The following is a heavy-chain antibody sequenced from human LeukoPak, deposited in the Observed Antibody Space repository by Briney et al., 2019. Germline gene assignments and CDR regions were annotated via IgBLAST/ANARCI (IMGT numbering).Heavy chain of an antibody. CDR1: GFTFSSYW. CDR2: IKQDGSDK. CDR3: ARVLDY. Sequence: PGGSLRLSCAASGFTFSSYWMHWVRQAPGKGLVWVANIKQDGSDKYYVDSVRGRFTLSRDNAKNSLYLQMNSLTAEDTAVYYCARVLDYWGQGTLVTVSS. J-gene: IGHJ4*02. V-gene: IGHV3-7*03.